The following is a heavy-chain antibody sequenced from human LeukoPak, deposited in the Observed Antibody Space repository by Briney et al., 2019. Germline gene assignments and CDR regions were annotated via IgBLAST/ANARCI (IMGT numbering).Heavy chain of an antibody. CDR3: ARDLYYYGSGSYYNPHYYYGMDV. CDR1: GFTFDDYT. V-gene: IGHV3-43*01. Sequence: PGGSLRLSCAASGFTFDDYTMHWVRQAPGKGLEWVSLISWDGGSTYYADSVKGRFTISRDNSKNTLYLQMNSLRAEDTAVYYCARDLYYYGSGSYYNPHYYYGMDVWGQGTTVTVSS. J-gene: IGHJ6*02. D-gene: IGHD3-10*01. CDR2: ISWDGGST.